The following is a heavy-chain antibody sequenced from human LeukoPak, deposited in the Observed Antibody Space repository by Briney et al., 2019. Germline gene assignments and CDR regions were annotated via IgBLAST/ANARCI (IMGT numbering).Heavy chain of an antibody. J-gene: IGHJ4*02. Sequence: PGGSLRLSCVASGFTFSSYAMGWIRQPPGKGLEWIGEINHSGSTNYNPSLKSRVTISVDTSKNQFSLKLSSVTAADTAVYYCARGDPFDAFDYWGQGTLVTVSS. CDR1: GFTFSSYA. CDR3: ARGDPFDAFDY. V-gene: IGHV4-34*01. D-gene: IGHD3-9*01. CDR2: INHSGST.